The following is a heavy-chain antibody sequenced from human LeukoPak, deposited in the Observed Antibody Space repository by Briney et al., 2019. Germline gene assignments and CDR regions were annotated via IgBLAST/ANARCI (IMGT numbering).Heavy chain of an antibody. CDR2: IKSKTDGGTT. CDR1: GFTFNTAW. CDR3: TTDFRL. V-gene: IGHV3-15*01. Sequence: GGSLRLSCAASGFTFNTAWMNWVRQAPGKGLEYIGRIKSKTDGGTTYYAAPVKGRFTISRDDSKDTLYLQMNSLKIEDTALYYCTTDFRLWGQGTLVTVSS. J-gene: IGHJ1*01.